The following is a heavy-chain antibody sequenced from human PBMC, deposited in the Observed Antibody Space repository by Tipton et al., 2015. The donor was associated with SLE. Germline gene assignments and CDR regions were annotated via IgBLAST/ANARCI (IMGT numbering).Heavy chain of an antibody. CDR3: ARRTTGDGYYYYMDV. Sequence: VQLVQSGAEVKKPGESLKISCKGSGYSFTTHWIDWVRQMPGKGLEWVGIIYPDDSDTRYSPTFQGQVTISVDKSTSTAYLQWSSLKASDTAMYYCARRTTGDGYYYYMDVWGKGTTVTVSS. D-gene: IGHD1-1*01. J-gene: IGHJ6*03. CDR2: IYPDDSDT. V-gene: IGHV5-51*03. CDR1: GYSFTTHW.